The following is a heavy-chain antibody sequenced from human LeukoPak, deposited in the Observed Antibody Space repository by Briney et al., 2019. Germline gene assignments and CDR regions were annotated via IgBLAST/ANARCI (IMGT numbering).Heavy chain of an antibody. CDR3: AREGIRLERRGVFDI. CDR1: GGSISGGGYY. D-gene: IGHD1-1*01. Sequence: SSETLSPTCNVSGGSISGGGYYWGWIRQTPGKGLEWIGSIHYGGTTYYNPSLRSRVAISVDTSMNQISLNLRSVSAADTALFYCAREGIRLERRGVFDIWGQGTMVTVSS. V-gene: IGHV4-39*07. CDR2: IHYGGTT. J-gene: IGHJ3*02.